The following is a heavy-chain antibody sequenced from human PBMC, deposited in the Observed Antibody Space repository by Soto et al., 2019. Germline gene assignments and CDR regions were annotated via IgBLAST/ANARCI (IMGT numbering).Heavy chain of an antibody. CDR3: ARDMGFGLSDY. J-gene: IGHJ4*02. CDR1: GYTFTSYA. CDR2: INAGNGNT. V-gene: IGHV1-3*01. Sequence: GSVKVSCKASGYTFTSYAMHWVRQAPGQRLEWMGWINAGNGNTKYSQKFQGRVTITRDTSASTAYMELSSLRSEDTAVYYCARDMGFGLSDYWGQGTLVTVSS. D-gene: IGHD3-10*01.